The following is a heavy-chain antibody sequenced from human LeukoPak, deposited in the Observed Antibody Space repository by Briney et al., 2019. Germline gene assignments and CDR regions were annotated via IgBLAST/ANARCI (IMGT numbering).Heavy chain of an antibody. V-gene: IGHV4-39*07. Sequence: SETLSLTCIVSGGSISSSIYYWAWVRQPPGKGLEWIGTVFYNGATQYSPSLRSRVTISVDTSKNQFSLKLSSVTAADTAVYYCARGRRYGDYGYWGQGTLVTVSS. CDR1: GGSISSSIYY. CDR2: VFYNGAT. D-gene: IGHD4-17*01. CDR3: ARGRRYGDYGY. J-gene: IGHJ4*02.